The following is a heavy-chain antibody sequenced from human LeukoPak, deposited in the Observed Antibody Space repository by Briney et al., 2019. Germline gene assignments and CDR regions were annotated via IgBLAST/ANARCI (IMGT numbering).Heavy chain of an antibody. V-gene: IGHV3-23*01. CDR2: ISGSGGST. J-gene: IGHJ4*02. CDR1: GFTFSSYA. D-gene: IGHD3-16*01. Sequence: GGSLRLSCAASGFTFSSYAITWVRQAPGKGLEWVSSISGSGGSTYYADSVKGRFTISRDNSKNTLYLQMNSLRAEDTAIYYCAKDAVMVITFRGPWNYFDYWGQGTLVTVSS. CDR3: AKDAVMVITFRGPWNYFDY.